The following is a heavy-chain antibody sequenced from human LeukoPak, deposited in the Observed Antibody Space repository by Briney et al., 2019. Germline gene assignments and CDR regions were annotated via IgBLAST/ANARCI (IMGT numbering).Heavy chain of an antibody. Sequence: ASVKVSRKASGGTFSSYAISWVRQAPGQGLEWMGGIIPIFGTANYAQKFQGRVTITADESTSTAYMELSSLRSEDTAVYYCAREHPRGGAFDIWGQGTMVTVSS. CDR1: GGTFSSYA. D-gene: IGHD6-25*01. CDR2: IIPIFGTA. J-gene: IGHJ3*02. CDR3: AREHPRGGAFDI. V-gene: IGHV1-69*13.